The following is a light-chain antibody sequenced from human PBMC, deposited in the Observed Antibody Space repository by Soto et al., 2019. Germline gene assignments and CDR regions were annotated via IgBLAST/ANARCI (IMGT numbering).Light chain of an antibody. CDR1: QGISNY. CDR2: SAS. J-gene: IGKJ1*01. V-gene: IGKV1-16*02. Sequence: DIHMTQSPSSLSASVGDRFTITFRASQGISNYLGWYQQKPGKVPKSLIYSASSLQSGVPSKFSGSGSGTDFTLTIYDLQPDDFATYYCQQYYRYPWTFGQGTKVDIK. CDR3: QQYYRYPWT.